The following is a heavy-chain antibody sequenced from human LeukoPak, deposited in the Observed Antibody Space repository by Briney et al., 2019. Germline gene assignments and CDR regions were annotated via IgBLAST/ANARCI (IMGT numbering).Heavy chain of an antibody. CDR2: IYYSGST. J-gene: IGHJ6*03. CDR1: GGSISSGGYY. Sequence: PSQTLSLTCTVSGGSISSGGYYWSWIRQHPGKGLEWIGYIYYSGSTYYNPSLKSRVTISVDTSKNQFSLKLSPVTAADTAVYYCAAGCSSTSCYWYYYTDVWGKGTTVTVSS. CDR3: AAGCSSTSCYWYYYTDV. D-gene: IGHD2-2*01. V-gene: IGHV4-31*03.